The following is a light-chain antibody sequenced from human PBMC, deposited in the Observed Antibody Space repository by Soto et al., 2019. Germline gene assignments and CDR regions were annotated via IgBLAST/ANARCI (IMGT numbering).Light chain of an antibody. Sequence: DIQVTQSPSTLPASVGDRVTITCRASQSINNWLTWYQQKPGRAPKLLVYEASSLLSADPSRISGSGSGTEFTLTISSLQPDEFAAYYCQQYDTVSSTFGEGTKLDI. CDR1: QSINNW. J-gene: IGKJ2*01. CDR2: EAS. CDR3: QQYDTVSST. V-gene: IGKV1-5*03.